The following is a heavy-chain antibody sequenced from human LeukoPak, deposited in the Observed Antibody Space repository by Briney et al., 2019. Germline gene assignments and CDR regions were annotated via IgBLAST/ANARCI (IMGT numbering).Heavy chain of an antibody. D-gene: IGHD5-12*01. V-gene: IGHV1-69-2*01. J-gene: IGHJ4*02. CDR1: GYTFTDYY. Sequence: GASVKISCKASGYTFTDYYMHWVQQAPGKGLEWMGRVDPGDGETIYAEKFQGRVTITADTSTDTAYMELSSLRSEDTAVYYCATDRGSGYDYRGPGKPWIDYWGQGTLVTVSS. CDR3: ATDRGSGYDYRGPGKPWIDY. CDR2: VDPGDGET.